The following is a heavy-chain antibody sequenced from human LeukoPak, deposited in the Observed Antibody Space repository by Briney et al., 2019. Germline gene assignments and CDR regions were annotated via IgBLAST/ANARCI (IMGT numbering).Heavy chain of an antibody. J-gene: IGHJ3*02. Sequence: VSCXXXGYXXTXLSMHWVRQAPGXGLEWMGGFDPEDGGTIYAQKFQGRVTMTEDTSTEAAYMEVSSLRYEETDVYYCERELPGLIDDAFDIWGQGTMVTVSS. CDR3: ERELPGLIDDAFDI. CDR2: FDPEDGGT. D-gene: IGHD3-16*01. V-gene: IGHV1-24*01. CDR1: GYXXTXLS.